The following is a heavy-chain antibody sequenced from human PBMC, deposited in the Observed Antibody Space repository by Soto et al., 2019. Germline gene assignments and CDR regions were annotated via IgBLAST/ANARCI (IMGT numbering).Heavy chain of an antibody. J-gene: IGHJ5*01. V-gene: IGHV3-23*01. D-gene: IGHD2-21*01. Sequence: GGSLRLSCAASGFTFRNYAMSWVRQAPGKGLEWVSGISDSGESTYYADSVKGRFTISRDNSKNTLYVQMNSLRAEDTAVYYCAKSPYHEIVTPVGWFDSWGQGTLVTVSS. CDR1: GFTFRNYA. CDR2: ISDSGEST. CDR3: AKSPYHEIVTPVGWFDS.